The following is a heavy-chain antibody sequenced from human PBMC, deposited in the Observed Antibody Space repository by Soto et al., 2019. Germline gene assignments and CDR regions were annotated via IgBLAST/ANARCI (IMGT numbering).Heavy chain of an antibody. Sequence: QVQLQESGPGLVKPSQTLSLTCTVSGGSISSGGYYWSWIRQHPGKGLEWIGYIYYSGSTYYNPSLKSRVTLPVDASKYRFSLKLSSVTAADTAVYYCAGGDRGWFGEGQGPSGYWGQGTLVTVSS. CDR2: IYYSGST. J-gene: IGHJ4*02. V-gene: IGHV4-31*03. D-gene: IGHD3-10*01. CDR3: AGGDRGWFGEGQGPSGY. CDR1: GGSISSGGYY.